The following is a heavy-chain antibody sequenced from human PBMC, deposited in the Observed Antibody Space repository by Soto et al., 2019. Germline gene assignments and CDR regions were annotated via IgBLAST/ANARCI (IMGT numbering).Heavy chain of an antibody. V-gene: IGHV1-69*13. CDR2: IIPLSGAT. CDR1: GGTFGRDA. CDR3: ARDVGANTLAHYYGLDV. D-gene: IGHD2-15*01. Sequence: ASVKVSCKASGGTFGRDAISWVRQAPGQGLEWVGGIIPLSGATDYAQKFQGRVTIIADEYTSTAYLELSSLRSEDTAIYYCARDVGANTLAHYYGLDVWGQGNMVTVSS. J-gene: IGHJ6*02.